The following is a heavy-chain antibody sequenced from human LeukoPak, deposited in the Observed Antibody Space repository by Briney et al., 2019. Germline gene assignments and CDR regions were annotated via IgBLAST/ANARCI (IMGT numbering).Heavy chain of an antibody. CDR1: GYTFTGYY. CDR3: AKGSTVTNFDY. CDR2: INPNSGGT. Sequence: ASVKVSCKASGYTFTGYYMHWVRQAPGQGLEWMGRINPNSGGTNYAQKFQGRVTMTRDTSTSTVYMELSSLRSEDTAVYYCAKGSTVTNFDYWGQGTLVTVSS. D-gene: IGHD4-17*01. V-gene: IGHV1-2*06. J-gene: IGHJ4*02.